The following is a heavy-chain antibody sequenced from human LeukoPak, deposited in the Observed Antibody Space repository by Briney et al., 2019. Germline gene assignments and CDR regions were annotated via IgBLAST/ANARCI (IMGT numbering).Heavy chain of an antibody. CDR1: GYTFTGYY. V-gene: IGHV1-2*02. CDR3: ARDSRPIFEWQQLGGDY. Sequence: ASVKVSFKASGYTFTGYYMHWVRQAPGQGLEWMGWINPNSGGTNYAQKFQGRVTITRDTSISTAYTELSRLTSDDPAVYYCARDSRPIFEWQQLGGDYWGQGTLVTVSS. J-gene: IGHJ4*02. D-gene: IGHD6-13*01. CDR2: INPNSGGT.